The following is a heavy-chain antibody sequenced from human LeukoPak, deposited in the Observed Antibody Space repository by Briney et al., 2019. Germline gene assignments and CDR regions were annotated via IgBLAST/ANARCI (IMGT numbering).Heavy chain of an antibody. J-gene: IGHJ4*02. V-gene: IGHV3-9*01. D-gene: IGHD1-26*01. CDR2: ISWNSGSI. CDR3: AKDMGGANTTPFDY. CDR1: GFTFDDYA. Sequence: GGSLRLSCAASGFTFDDYAMHWVRQAPGKGLEWVSGISWNSGSIGYADSVKGRFTISRDNAKNSLYLQMNSLRAEDTALYYCAKDMGGANTTPFDYWGQGTLVTVSS.